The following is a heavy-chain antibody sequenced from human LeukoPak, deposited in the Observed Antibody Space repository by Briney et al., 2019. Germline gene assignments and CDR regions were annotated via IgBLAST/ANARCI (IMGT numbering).Heavy chain of an antibody. CDR1: GYTFTGYY. CDR3: ARDYCSSTSCLFDY. Sequence: GASVTVSCKASGYTFTGYYMHWVRQAPGQGLEWMGRINPNSGDTNYAQKFQGRVAMTRDTSISTAFMELTRLRSDDTAVYYCARDYCSSTSCLFDYWGQGTLVTVSS. J-gene: IGHJ4*02. D-gene: IGHD2-2*01. V-gene: IGHV1-2*06. CDR2: INPNSGDT.